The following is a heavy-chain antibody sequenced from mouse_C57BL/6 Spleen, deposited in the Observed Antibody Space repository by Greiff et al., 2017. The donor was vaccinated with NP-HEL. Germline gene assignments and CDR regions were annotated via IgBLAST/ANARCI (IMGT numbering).Heavy chain of an antibody. V-gene: IGHV5-17*01. CDR2: ISSGSSTI. D-gene: IGHD2-10*02. CDR1: GFTFSDYG. J-gene: IGHJ2*01. Sequence: EVKLQESGGGLVKPGGSLKLSCAASGFTFSDYGMHWVRQAPEKGLEWVAYISSGSSTIYYADTVKGRFTISRDNAKNTLFLQMTSLRSEDTAMYYCAYGNPLDYWGQGTTLTVAS. CDR3: AYGNPLDY.